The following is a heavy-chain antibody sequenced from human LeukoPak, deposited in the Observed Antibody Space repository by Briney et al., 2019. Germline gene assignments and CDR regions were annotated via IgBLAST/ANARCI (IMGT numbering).Heavy chain of an antibody. CDR3: AKVAKYYYGSETYYFFEH. Sequence: AGGSLRLSCAASGFTFSSYDMTWVRQAPGKGLEWVANIKQDGTEKYYVDSVKGRFTISRDNAKNSLYLQMNSLRVEDTAVYYCAKVAKYYYGSETYYFFEHWGQGTPVTASP. J-gene: IGHJ4*02. V-gene: IGHV3-7*01. D-gene: IGHD3-10*01. CDR1: GFTFSSYD. CDR2: IKQDGTEK.